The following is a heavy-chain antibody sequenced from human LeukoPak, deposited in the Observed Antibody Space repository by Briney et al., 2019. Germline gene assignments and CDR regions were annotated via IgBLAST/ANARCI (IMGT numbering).Heavy chain of an antibody. J-gene: IGHJ4*02. D-gene: IGHD3-22*01. CDR3: ARGPAASGYYDSRGRYGYFDY. Sequence: GGSLRLSCAAPGFIFDDYAMHWVRQAPGKGLEWVSGISWNSDSIDYANSVKGRFTISRDNAKNSLYPQMNSLRAEDTAVYYCARGPAASGYYDSRGRYGYFDYWGQGTLVTVSS. CDR2: ISWNSDSI. V-gene: IGHV3-9*01. CDR1: GFIFDDYA.